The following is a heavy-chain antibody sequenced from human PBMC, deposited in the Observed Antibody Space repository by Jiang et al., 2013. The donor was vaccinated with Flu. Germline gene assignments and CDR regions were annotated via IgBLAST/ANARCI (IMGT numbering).Heavy chain of an antibody. D-gene: IGHD2-2*01. CDR2: INPSGGST. CDR1: GYTFTSYY. J-gene: IGHJ4*02. V-gene: IGHV1-46*01. Sequence: SGAEVKKPGASVKVSCKASGYTFTSYYMHWVRQAPGQGLEWMGIINPSGGSTSYAQKFQGRVTMTRDTSTSTVYMELSSLRSEDTAVYYCARPLTSIVVVPAAGFDYWGQGTLVTVSS. CDR3: ARPLTSIVVVPAAGFDY.